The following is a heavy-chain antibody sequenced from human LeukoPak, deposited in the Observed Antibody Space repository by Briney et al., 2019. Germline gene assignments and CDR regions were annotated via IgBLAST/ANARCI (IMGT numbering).Heavy chain of an antibody. J-gene: IGHJ4*02. CDR3: ARGTEMTSFTGYYSFDY. CDR1: GGSISTFF. V-gene: IGHV4-4*07. D-gene: IGHD3-9*01. Sequence: SETLSLTCTVSGGSISTFFWTWIRQSAAKGLEWIGRIYTGTTYYNPSLESRATISVDTSNNRFSLKLTSLTAADTAVYYCARGTEMTSFTGYYSFDYWGRGSLVTVSS. CDR2: IYTGTT.